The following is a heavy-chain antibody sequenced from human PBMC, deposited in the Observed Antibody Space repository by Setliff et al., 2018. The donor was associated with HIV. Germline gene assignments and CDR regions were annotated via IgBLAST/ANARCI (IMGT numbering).Heavy chain of an antibody. J-gene: IGHJ6*02. V-gene: IGHV4-59*11. CDR2: IHHSGGT. Sequence: SETLSLTCTVSYGSISGHYWTWIRQPPGKGLEWIGYIHHSGGTQYNPSLMSRLTMSVDSSKNQFSLSLSSVTAADTAVYYCARVRGRYYYHYAMDVWGQGTTVTVSS. CDR1: YGSISGHY. D-gene: IGHD3-10*01. CDR3: ARVRGRYYYHYAMDV.